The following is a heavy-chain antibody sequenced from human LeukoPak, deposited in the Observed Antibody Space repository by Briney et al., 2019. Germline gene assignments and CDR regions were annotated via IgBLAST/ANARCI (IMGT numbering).Heavy chain of an antibody. D-gene: IGHD5-12*01. CDR3: ERVGSGYDRYYYYYMDV. Sequence: GGSLRLSCAASGFTFIDYYMSWIRQAPGKGLEWVSYISSSGSTIYYADSVKGRFTISRDNAKNSLYLQTNSLRAEDTAVYYCERVGSGYDRYYYYYMDVWGKGTTVTVSS. J-gene: IGHJ6*03. CDR1: GFTFIDYY. V-gene: IGHV3-11*01. CDR2: ISSSGSTI.